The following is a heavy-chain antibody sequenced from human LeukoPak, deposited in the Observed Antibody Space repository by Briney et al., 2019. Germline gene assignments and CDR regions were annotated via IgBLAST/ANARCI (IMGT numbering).Heavy chain of an antibody. CDR1: GFTFSNYH. J-gene: IGHJ4*02. V-gene: IGHV3-48*01. Sequence: PGGSPRLSCAASGFTFSNYHMNWVRQAPGKGLEWLSYIHSTSGSIHYADSVKGRFTISRDNAKNSLYLQMNSLRAEDTAVYYCSRVVQDVTGADYWGQGALVIVSS. CDR2: IHSTSGSI. D-gene: IGHD2-21*02. CDR3: SRVVQDVTGADY.